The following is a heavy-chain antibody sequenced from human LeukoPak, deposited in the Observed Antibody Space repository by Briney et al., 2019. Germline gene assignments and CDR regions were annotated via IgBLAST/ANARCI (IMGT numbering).Heavy chain of an antibody. CDR2: ISGGADNT. J-gene: IGHJ6*03. D-gene: IGHD2-2*02. CDR1: GFTFNSYA. Sequence: GGSLRLSCAASGFTFNSYAMSWVRQAPGKGLEWVSTISGGADNTYYADSVKGRFTISRDNSKNTLYLLMNSLRAEDTAVYYCAKAQPPAPIDYYYCYMDVWGKGTTVTVSS. CDR3: AKAQPPAPIDYYYCYMDV. V-gene: IGHV3-23*01.